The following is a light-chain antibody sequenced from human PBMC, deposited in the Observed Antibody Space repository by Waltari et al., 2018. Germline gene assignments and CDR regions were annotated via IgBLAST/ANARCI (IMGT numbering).Light chain of an antibody. Sequence: QSALTQLPSASGSPGQSVTISCTGTSSDVGAYNYVPWYQQPPGKAPNVRVYEVSKRPSGVPDRFSGSKSGNTASLTVSGLQAEDEADYFCSSYAGSKYVFGTGTKLTVL. V-gene: IGLV2-8*01. CDR2: EVS. CDR3: SSYAGSKYV. CDR1: SSDVGAYNY. J-gene: IGLJ1*01.